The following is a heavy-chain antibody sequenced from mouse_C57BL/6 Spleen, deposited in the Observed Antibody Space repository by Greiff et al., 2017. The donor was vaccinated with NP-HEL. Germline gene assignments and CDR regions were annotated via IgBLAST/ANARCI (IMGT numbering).Heavy chain of an antibody. V-gene: IGHV1-39*01. Sequence: VQLQQSGPELVKPGASVKISCKASGYSFTDYNMNWVKQSNGKSLEWIGVINPNYGTTSYNQKFKGKATLTVDQSSSTAYMQLNSLTSEDSAVYYWAREDYYGSSLAWFAYWGQGTLVTVSA. CDR2: INPNYGTT. CDR1: GYSFTDYN. CDR3: AREDYYGSSLAWFAY. D-gene: IGHD1-1*01. J-gene: IGHJ3*01.